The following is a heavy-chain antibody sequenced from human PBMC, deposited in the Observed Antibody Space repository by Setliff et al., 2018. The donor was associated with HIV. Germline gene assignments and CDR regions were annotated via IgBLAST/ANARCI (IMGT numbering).Heavy chain of an antibody. D-gene: IGHD3-3*01. J-gene: IGHJ6*03. V-gene: IGHV4-59*11. CDR1: GGSISGHH. CDR2: IHSSGGS. Sequence: PSETLSLTCTVSGGSISGHHWSWIRQSPGKGLEWIGNIHSSGGSNYNTSLKNRLTMLLHMSKNQFSLRLKSVTAADTALYFCARVTYFDFWSSYPHYYIDVWGKGTTVTSP. CDR3: ARVTYFDFWSSYPHYYIDV.